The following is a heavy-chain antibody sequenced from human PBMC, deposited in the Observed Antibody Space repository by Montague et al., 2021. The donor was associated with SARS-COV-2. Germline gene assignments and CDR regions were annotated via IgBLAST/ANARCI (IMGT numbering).Heavy chain of an antibody. CDR1: GGSVSGTSYY. CDR3: ARQGGPAGKLWFDP. Sequence: SETLSLTCTVSGGSVSGTSYYWAWIRQPPGKGLEWIVNIHHSGTTFYNLSLKSRVTISVDTSKNEVSLKLNSVTAADTAVYYCARQGGPAGKLWFDPWGQGTLVTGSS. CDR2: IHHSGTT. J-gene: IGHJ5*02. V-gene: IGHV4-39*01. D-gene: IGHD2-2*01.